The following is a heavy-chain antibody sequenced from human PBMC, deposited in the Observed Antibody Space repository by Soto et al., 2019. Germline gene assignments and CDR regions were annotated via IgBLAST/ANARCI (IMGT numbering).Heavy chain of an antibody. CDR2: VNHSGEA. V-gene: IGHV4-34*01. CDR1: GGSFRNYY. CDR3: TREEWFPRYWVVH. J-gene: IGHJ5*02. Sequence: KPSETLSLTCGVYGGSFRNYYWIWVRQPPGKGLEWIGEVNHSGEATYNPSLQSRITISLDTSNNQFSLKMTSVTAADTAMYFCTREEWFPRYWVVHWGQGTQVTVSS. D-gene: IGHD3-3*01.